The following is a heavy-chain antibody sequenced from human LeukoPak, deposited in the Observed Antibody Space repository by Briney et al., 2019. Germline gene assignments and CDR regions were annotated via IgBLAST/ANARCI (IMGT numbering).Heavy chain of an antibody. J-gene: IGHJ4*02. CDR1: GFTFSSYG. Sequence: PGGSQRLSCATSGFTFSSYGLYWVRQAPGKGLEWLAYIRYDGINKYYADSVQGRFTISRDNSKNKVYLQMNSLRAEDTAVYYCAKDSLTGTGPYYFDYWGQGTLVTVSS. D-gene: IGHD3-9*01. V-gene: IGHV3-30*02. CDR2: IRYDGINK. CDR3: AKDSLTGTGPYYFDY.